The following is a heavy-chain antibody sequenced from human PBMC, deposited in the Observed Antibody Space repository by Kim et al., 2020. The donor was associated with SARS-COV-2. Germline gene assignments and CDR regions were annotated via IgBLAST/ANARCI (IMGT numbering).Heavy chain of an antibody. CDR3: ARRDGDYVRWFDP. D-gene: IGHD4-17*01. V-gene: IGHV4-39*01. J-gene: IGHJ5*02. Sequence: YSPSLQGRVTIAVNDSKNQFPLKLCAVTAADTAVYYCARRDGDYVRWFDPWGQGTLVTVSS.